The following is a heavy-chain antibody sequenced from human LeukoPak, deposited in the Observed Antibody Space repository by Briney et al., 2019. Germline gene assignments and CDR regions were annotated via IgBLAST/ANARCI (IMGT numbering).Heavy chain of an antibody. J-gene: IGHJ3*02. CDR2: ISSSGTSI. CDR3: ARDLPSDSSGWYALSAFDI. V-gene: IGHV3-11*04. CDR1: GFTFTDYY. Sequence: PGGSLRLSCAASGFTFTDYYMSWIRQAPGKGLEWVSYISSSGTSIYYADSVRGRFTISRDNAKNSLYLQMNSLRAEDTAVYYCARDLPSDSSGWYALSAFDIWGQGTMVTVSS. D-gene: IGHD6-19*01.